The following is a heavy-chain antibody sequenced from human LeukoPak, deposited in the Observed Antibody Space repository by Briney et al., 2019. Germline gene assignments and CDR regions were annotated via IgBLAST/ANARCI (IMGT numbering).Heavy chain of an antibody. CDR3: ARLNSIAVAGYPDAFDI. D-gene: IGHD6-19*01. Sequence: KPSETLSLTCTVSGDSISGFYWSWIRQPPGKGLEWIGYIYYSGSTNYNPSLKSRVTISVDTSKNQFSLKLSSVTAADTAVYYCARLNSIAVAGYPDAFDIWGQGTMVTVSS. V-gene: IGHV4-59*12. CDR1: GDSISGFY. J-gene: IGHJ3*02. CDR2: IYYSGST.